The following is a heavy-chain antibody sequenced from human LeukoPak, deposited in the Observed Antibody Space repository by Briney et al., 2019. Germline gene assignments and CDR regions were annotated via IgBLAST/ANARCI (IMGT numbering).Heavy chain of an antibody. D-gene: IGHD1-14*01. CDR1: GYTFTSYG. CDR2: ISAYNGNT. Sequence: GASVKVSCKASGYTFTSYGISWVRQAPGQGLEWMGWISAYNGNTNYAQKFQGRVTITADESTSTAYMGLSSLRSEDTAVYYCARELAPNPPYYYYYGMDVWGQGTTVTVSS. CDR3: ARELAPNPPYYYYYGMDV. V-gene: IGHV1-18*01. J-gene: IGHJ6*02.